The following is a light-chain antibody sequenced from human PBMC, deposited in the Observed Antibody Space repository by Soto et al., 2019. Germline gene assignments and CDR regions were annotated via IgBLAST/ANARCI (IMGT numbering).Light chain of an antibody. CDR2: RAS. J-gene: IGKJ4*01. CDR3: QQHSNYPIT. V-gene: IGKV1-5*03. Sequence: DIQMTQSPSTLSASVGDRLTITCRASRNIGSWLAWYQQKAGKAPNLLIYRASILETGVPSRFTGSASGTEFTLTISSLQPDDFATYYCQQHSNYPITFGGWTKVE. CDR1: RNIGSW.